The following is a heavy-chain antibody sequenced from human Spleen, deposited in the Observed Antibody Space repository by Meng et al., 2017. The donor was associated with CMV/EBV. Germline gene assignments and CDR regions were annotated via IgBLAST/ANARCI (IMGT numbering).Heavy chain of an antibody. CDR2: IIPMIGSP. V-gene: IGHV1-69*06. CDR1: GVPFGHFL. J-gene: IGHJ1*01. CDR3: ARKYYRYFQH. D-gene: IGHD2/OR15-2a*01. Sequence: SFLPSGVPFGHFLVRWVRQVPGQGLEWMGGIIPMIGSPKFAQRFQGRVTITAATSTITAYMELSTLRSEDTAVYYCARKYYRYFQHWGQGTLVTVSS.